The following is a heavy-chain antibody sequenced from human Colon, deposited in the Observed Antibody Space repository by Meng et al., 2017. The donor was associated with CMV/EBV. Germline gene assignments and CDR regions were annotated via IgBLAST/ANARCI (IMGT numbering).Heavy chain of an antibody. CDR3: ARRYGPFDP. Sequence: SLTCSVSGDSISSGDYYWSWIRQPPGKGLEWIGYIYYSGSTYYNPSLKSRVTISLDTSKNQFSLNLKSVTAADTAVYYCARRYGPFDPWGPGTLVTDSS. CDR1: GDSISSGDYY. CDR2: IYYSGST. J-gene: IGHJ5*02. D-gene: IGHD5-18*01. V-gene: IGHV4-30-4*01.